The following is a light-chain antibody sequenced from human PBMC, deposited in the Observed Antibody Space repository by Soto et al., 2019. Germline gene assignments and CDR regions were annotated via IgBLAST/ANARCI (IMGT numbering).Light chain of an antibody. Sequence: QSVLTQPASVSGSPGQSITVSCTGTSSDVGGYNYVSWYQQHPGKAPKLMIYDVSNRPSGVSNRFSGSKSGNTASLTISGLQAEDEADYYCSPYTFSNTYVFGIGTKLTVL. CDR3: SPYTFSNTYV. V-gene: IGLV2-14*01. J-gene: IGLJ1*01. CDR1: SSDVGGYNY. CDR2: DVS.